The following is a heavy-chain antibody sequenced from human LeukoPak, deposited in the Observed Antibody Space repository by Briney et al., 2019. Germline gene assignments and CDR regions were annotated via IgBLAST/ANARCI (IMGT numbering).Heavy chain of an antibody. CDR1: GGSISSYY. CDR3: ARGSGGVTRVDY. J-gene: IGHJ4*02. V-gene: IGHV4-59*01. CDR2: IFYSGST. Sequence: SETLSLTCTVSGGSISSYYWSWIRQPPGKGLEWIGYIFYSGSTNYNPSLKSRVTISVDTSKNQFSLKLSPVTAADTAVYYCARGSGGVTRVDYWGQGTLVTVSS. D-gene: IGHD4-17*01.